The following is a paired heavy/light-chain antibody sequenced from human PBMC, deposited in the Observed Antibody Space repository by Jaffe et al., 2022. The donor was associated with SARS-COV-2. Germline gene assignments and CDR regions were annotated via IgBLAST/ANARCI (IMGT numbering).Light chain of an antibody. CDR3: QQYNGFSQT. V-gene: IGKV1-5*03. Sequence: DIQMTQSPSTLSASVGDRVTITCRASQSISSWLAWYQQKPGKAPKLLIYKASSLESGVPSRFSGSGSGTEFTLTISSLQPDDFATYYCQQYNGFSQTFGQGTKVEIK. CDR1: QSISSW. J-gene: IGKJ1*01. CDR2: KAS.
Heavy chain of an antibody. V-gene: IGHV1-18*01. CDR3: ARQYYCSSYSCALDH. J-gene: IGHJ4*02. CDR1: GYTFINFA. CDR2: INTYNGNT. D-gene: IGHD2-15*01. Sequence: QIQLVQSGAEVKKPGASVKVSCKASGYTFINFAISWVRQAPGQGLEWVGGINTYNGNTNYAQKVEGRVTMTTDTSTNTAHMELRSLRSDDTAVYYCARQYYCSSYSCALDHWGQGTLVTVSS.